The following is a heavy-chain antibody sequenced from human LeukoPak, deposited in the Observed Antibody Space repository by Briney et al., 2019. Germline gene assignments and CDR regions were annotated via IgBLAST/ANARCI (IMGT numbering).Heavy chain of an antibody. CDR3: AKDDH. V-gene: IGHV3-9*01. J-gene: IGHJ4*02. CDR2: INWNSGSI. CDR1: GFTFDDYA. Sequence: PGGSLRLSCAASGFTFDDYAMHWVRQAPGKGLEWVSGINWNSGSIGYADSVKGRFTISRDNAKNSLYLQMNSLRAEDTALYYCAKDDHWGQGTLVTVSS.